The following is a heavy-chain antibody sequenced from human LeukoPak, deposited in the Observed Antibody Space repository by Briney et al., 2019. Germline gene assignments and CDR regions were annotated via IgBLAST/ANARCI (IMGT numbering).Heavy chain of an antibody. Sequence: SETLSLTCAIYGGSFSGYYWSWIRQPPGKGLEWIGEINHSGSTNYNPSLKSRVTISVDTSKNQFSLKLSSVTAADTAVYYCARGCLKKWLPYPYFDYWGQGTLVTVSS. CDR3: ARGCLKKWLPYPYFDY. J-gene: IGHJ4*02. CDR2: INHSGST. V-gene: IGHV4-34*01. D-gene: IGHD5-12*01. CDR1: GGSFSGYY.